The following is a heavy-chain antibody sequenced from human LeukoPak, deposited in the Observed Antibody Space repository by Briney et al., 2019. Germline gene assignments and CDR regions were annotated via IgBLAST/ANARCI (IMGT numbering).Heavy chain of an antibody. CDR1: GFTFSNYW. D-gene: IGHD3-3*01. Sequence: GGSLRLSCAASGFTFSNYWMSWVRQAPGKGLEWVANINQDGSQKYYVDSVKGRFTISRDNAKNSLYLQMNSLRAEDTAVYYCTRDHRLFGDYDFFIDYWGQGTLVIVSS. V-gene: IGHV3-7*03. CDR2: INQDGSQK. J-gene: IGHJ4*02. CDR3: TRDHRLFGDYDFFIDY.